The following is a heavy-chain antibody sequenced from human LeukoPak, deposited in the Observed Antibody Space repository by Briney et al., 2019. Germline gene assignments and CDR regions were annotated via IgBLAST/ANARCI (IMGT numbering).Heavy chain of an antibody. CDR1: GGSISSYY. J-gene: IGHJ5*02. D-gene: IGHD3-10*01. CDR2: IYYSGTT. CDR3: ARGGYYGSGNDFRFDP. V-gene: IGHV4-59*01. Sequence: SETLSLTCTVSGGSISSYYWSWIRQPPGKGLEWIGYIYYSGTTNYNPSLKSRVTISVETSKNQFSLKLKSVTAADTAVYYCARGGYYGSGNDFRFDPWGQGTLVTVSS.